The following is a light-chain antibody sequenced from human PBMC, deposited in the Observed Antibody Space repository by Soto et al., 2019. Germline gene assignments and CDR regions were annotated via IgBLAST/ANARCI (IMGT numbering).Light chain of an antibody. Sequence: QSVLTQPPSVSAAPGQKVTISCSGSSSNIGNNYVSWYQQLPGTAPKLLIYDNNKGPSGIPDRFSGSKSGTSATLGITGLQTGDAADYYCGTWDSRLSDYVFGNGTKLTV. CDR2: DNN. CDR1: SSNIGNNY. J-gene: IGLJ1*01. CDR3: GTWDSRLSDYV. V-gene: IGLV1-51*01.